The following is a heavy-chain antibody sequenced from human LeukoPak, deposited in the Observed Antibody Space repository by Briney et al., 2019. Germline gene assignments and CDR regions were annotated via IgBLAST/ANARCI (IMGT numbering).Heavy chain of an antibody. CDR3: ARDLADSSGYSPWYFDY. V-gene: IGHV1-18*01. CDR2: ISAYNGNT. Sequence: ASVKVSCKASGYTFTSYGISWVRQAPGQGLEWMGWISAYNGNTNYAQKLQGRVTMTTDTSTSTAYLELRSLRSDDTAVYYCARDLADSSGYSPWYFDYWGQGTLVTVSS. J-gene: IGHJ4*02. D-gene: IGHD3-22*01. CDR1: GYTFTSYG.